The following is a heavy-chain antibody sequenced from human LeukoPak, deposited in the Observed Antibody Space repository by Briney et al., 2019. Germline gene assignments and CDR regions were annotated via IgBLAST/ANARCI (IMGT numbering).Heavy chain of an antibody. CDR1: GGSISSGDYY. V-gene: IGHV4-30-4*01. Sequence: PSETLSLTCTVSGGSISSGDYYWSWIRQPPGKGLEWIGYIYYSGSTYYNPSLKSRVTISVDTSKNQFSLKLSSVTAADTAVYYCAGSNCGGDCSITTLFDYWGQGTLVTVSS. CDR3: AGSNCGGDCSITTLFDY. D-gene: IGHD2-21*02. CDR2: IYYSGST. J-gene: IGHJ4*02.